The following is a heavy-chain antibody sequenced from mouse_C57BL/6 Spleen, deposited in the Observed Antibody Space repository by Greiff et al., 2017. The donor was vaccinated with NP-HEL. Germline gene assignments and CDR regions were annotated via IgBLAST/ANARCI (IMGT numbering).Heavy chain of an antibody. Sequence: QVQLQQPGAELVKPGASVKLSCKASGYTFTSYWMHWVKQRPGQGLEWIGMIHPNSGSTNYNEKFKSKATLTVDKSSSTAYMQLSSLTSEDSAVYYCARVYYGSSYGRFAYWGQGTLVTVSA. CDR3: ARVYYGSSYGRFAY. D-gene: IGHD1-1*01. V-gene: IGHV1-64*01. J-gene: IGHJ3*01. CDR2: IHPNSGST. CDR1: GYTFTSYW.